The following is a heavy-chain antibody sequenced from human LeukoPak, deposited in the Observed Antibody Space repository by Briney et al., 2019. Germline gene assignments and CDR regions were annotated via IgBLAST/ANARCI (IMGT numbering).Heavy chain of an antibody. J-gene: IGHJ4*02. V-gene: IGHV3-30*03. CDR1: GFTFSSLV. D-gene: IGHD3-22*01. CDR2: ISPDGSNK. CDR3: ARNRGATGYYWVDY. Sequence: PGGSLRLSCAASGFTFSSLVMHWVRQAPGKGLEWVAVISPDGSNKYHADSVKGRFTISRDNSENTLDLQMNSLRAEDTAVFYCARNRGATGYYWVDYWGQGTLVSVSS.